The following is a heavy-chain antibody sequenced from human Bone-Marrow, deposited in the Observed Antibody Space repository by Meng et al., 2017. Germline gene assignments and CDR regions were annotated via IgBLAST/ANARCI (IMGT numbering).Heavy chain of an antibody. CDR3: ARDQGVNHLYYYGSGRFDS. CDR1: GDSISSPSNY. CDR2: IYHRGNT. D-gene: IGHD3-10*01. J-gene: IGHJ4*02. V-gene: IGHV4-39*07. Sequence: SETLSLTCAVSGDSISSPSNYWGWVRQPPGKGLEWIGNIYHRGNTYYNPSLKSRVTLSVDTSNNQFSLRLSSVTAADTAVYYCARDQGVNHLYYYGSGRFDSWGQGTLVTVSS.